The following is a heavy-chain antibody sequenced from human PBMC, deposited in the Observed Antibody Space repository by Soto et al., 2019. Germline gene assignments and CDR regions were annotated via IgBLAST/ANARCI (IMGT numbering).Heavy chain of an antibody. CDR3: ARQRTSVVTQPYFAG. V-gene: IGHV4-39*01. Sequence: SETLSLTCTVTGDSISSRSYYWGWIRQPPGKGLEWIGSIYYSGSTYNNPSLRSRVSMSIDTSKDQFSLKLKSVTAADTALYFCARQRTSVVTQPYFAGWGPGSLVTVSS. CDR2: IYYSGST. D-gene: IGHD2-21*02. CDR1: GDSISSRSYY. J-gene: IGHJ4*02.